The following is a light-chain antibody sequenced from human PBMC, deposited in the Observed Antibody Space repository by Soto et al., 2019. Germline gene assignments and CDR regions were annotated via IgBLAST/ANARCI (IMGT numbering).Light chain of an antibody. Sequence: QSALTQPASVSGSPGQSITISCTGTSSDVGSYNLVSWYQQHPGKAPKLMIYEGSKRPSGVSNRFSGSKSGNTASLTISGLQAEDEADYYCRSYAGSRVFGGGTKLTFL. CDR1: SSDVGSYNL. CDR2: EGS. V-gene: IGLV2-23*01. CDR3: RSYAGSRV. J-gene: IGLJ3*02.